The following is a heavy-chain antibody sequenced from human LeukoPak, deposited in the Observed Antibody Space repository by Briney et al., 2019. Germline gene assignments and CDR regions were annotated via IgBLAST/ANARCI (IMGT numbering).Heavy chain of an antibody. Sequence: GGSLRLSCAASGFTFSSYAMSWVRQAPGKGLEWVSAISGSGGSTYYADPVKGRFTISRDNSKNTLYLQMNSLRAEDTAVYYCAKSDSSGYFISLDYWGQGTLVTVSS. D-gene: IGHD3-22*01. CDR1: GFTFSSYA. V-gene: IGHV3-23*01. CDR3: AKSDSSGYFISLDY. CDR2: ISGSGGST. J-gene: IGHJ4*02.